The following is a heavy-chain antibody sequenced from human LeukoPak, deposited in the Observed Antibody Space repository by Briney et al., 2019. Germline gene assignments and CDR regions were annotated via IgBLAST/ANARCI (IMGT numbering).Heavy chain of an antibody. V-gene: IGHV3-48*02. Sequence: SGRSLRLSCAASGFTFSSYSMNWVRQAPGKGLEWVSYISSSSSTIYYADSVKGRFTISRDDAKNSLYLQMNSLRDEDTAVYYCARDTGLVRGVYDAFDIWGQGTMVTVSS. CDR1: GFTFSSYS. J-gene: IGHJ3*02. CDR3: ARDTGLVRGVYDAFDI. D-gene: IGHD3-10*01. CDR2: ISSSSSTI.